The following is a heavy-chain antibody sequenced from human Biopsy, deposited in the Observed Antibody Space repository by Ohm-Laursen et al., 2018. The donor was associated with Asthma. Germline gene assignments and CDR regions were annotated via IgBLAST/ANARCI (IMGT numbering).Heavy chain of an antibody. J-gene: IGHJ4*02. CDR3: ARGDSSNWSHYYFDY. D-gene: IGHD3-22*01. V-gene: IGHV3-53*01. Sequence: GSLRLSCTASGFAVSRDHMFWVRQAPGKGLEWVSVIYSGGTSHTADSVRDRFTISRDYSKNKLYLQMHSLRAEDTAVYYCARGDSSNWSHYYFDYWGQGTLVTVSS. CDR2: IYSGGTS. CDR1: GFAVSRDH.